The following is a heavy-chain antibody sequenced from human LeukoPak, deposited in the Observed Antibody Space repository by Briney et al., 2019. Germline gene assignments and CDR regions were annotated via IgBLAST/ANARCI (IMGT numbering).Heavy chain of an antibody. CDR3: ARHVLPHWYFDL. CDR2: IYYSGST. D-gene: IGHD2/OR15-2a*01. Sequence: SETLSLTCTVSGGSISSYYWSWIRQPPGKGLEWIGYIYYSGSTNYNPSLKSRVTISVDTSKNQFSLKLSSVTAADTAVYYCARHVLPHWYFDLWGRGTLVTVSS. CDR1: GGSISSYY. J-gene: IGHJ2*01. V-gene: IGHV4-59*01.